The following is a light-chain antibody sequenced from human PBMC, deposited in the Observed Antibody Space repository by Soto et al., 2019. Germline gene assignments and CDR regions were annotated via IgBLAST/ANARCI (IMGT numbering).Light chain of an antibody. J-gene: IGKJ1*01. V-gene: IGKV1-5*03. CDR2: QAS. CDR1: QSISSW. CDR3: QQYNSYSWT. Sequence: DIQMTQSPSTRSASVGDRVTITCRASQSISSWLAWYQQKPGKAPKLLISQASSLESGVPSRFSGSGSETEFTLTISGLQPDDFASYYCQQYNSYSWTFGQGTKVDIK.